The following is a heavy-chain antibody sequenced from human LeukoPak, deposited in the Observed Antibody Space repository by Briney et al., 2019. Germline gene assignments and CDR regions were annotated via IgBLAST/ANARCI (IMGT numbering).Heavy chain of an antibody. D-gene: IGHD4-23*01. CDR1: GDSVNSSDYY. CDR2: VFFTGST. CDR3: AGTTVVTIPFDY. V-gene: IGHV4-39*01. J-gene: IGHJ4*02. Sequence: PSETLSLTCTVSGDSVNSSDYYWGWIRQPPGKGLEWIASVFFTGSTCYNPSLKSRVTISVDTSKNQFSLKLSSVTAADTAVYYCAGTTVVTIPFDYWGQGTLVTVSS.